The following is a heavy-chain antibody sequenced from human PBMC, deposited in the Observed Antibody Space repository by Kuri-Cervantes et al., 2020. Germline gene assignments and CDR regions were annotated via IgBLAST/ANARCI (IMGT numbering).Heavy chain of an antibody. V-gene: IGHV3-15*01. CDR2: IKSKTDGGTT. CDR1: GIAFSNAW. CDR3: ASGIAGGGMDV. J-gene: IGHJ4*02. D-gene: IGHD6-13*01. Sequence: GESLKISRAASGIAFSNAWMSWVRQAPGKGLEWVGRIKSKTDGGTTDYAAPVKGRFTISRDDSENTLSLQMNSLKTEDTAVYYCASGIAGGGMDVWGQGTLVTVSS.